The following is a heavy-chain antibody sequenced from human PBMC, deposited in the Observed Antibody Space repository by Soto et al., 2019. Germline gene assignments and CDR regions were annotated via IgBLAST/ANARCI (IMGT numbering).Heavy chain of an antibody. D-gene: IGHD3-9*01. V-gene: IGHV3-30-3*01. CDR2: MSYDGNQK. CDR3: AHDRYLDSHYLDS. J-gene: IGHJ4*02. Sequence: SLRLSCAASGFTFSRYAIHWVRQAPGKGLEWVTVMSYDGNQKHYADSVKGRFTVSRDDSENTVFLQMSSLRPEDTATYSSAHDRYLDSHYLDSWGQGTLVTVSS. CDR1: GFTFSRYA.